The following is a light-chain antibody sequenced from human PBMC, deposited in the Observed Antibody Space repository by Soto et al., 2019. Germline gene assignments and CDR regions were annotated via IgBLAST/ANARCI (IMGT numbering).Light chain of an antibody. CDR1: QTIGNW. V-gene: IGKV1-5*01. Sequence: IQMTQSPSTLSASVGDRVTITCRASQTIGNWLAWYQQKTVKAPKLLIYDASSLERGVPSRFSGSRSGTEFTLTISSLQPDDFATYYCQQYDSYSYTFGQGTKLEIK. CDR3: QQYDSYSYT. J-gene: IGKJ2*01. CDR2: DAS.